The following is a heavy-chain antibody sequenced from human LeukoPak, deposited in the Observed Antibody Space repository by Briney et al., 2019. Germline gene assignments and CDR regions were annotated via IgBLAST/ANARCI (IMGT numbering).Heavy chain of an antibody. D-gene: IGHD6-19*01. CDR3: ARRSGIAVAGAFDY. V-gene: IGHV3-23*01. Sequence: PGGSLRLSCAASGFTFSNYAMRWVRQAPGKGLEWVSGISGSGDSTYYADSVKGRFTISRDNSKSTLYLQMNSLRVEDTAVYYCARRSGIAVAGAFDYWGQGTLVTVSS. J-gene: IGHJ4*02. CDR1: GFTFSNYA. CDR2: ISGSGDST.